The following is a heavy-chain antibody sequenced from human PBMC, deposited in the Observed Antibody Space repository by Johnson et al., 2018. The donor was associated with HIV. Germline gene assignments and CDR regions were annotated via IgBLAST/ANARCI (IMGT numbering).Heavy chain of an antibody. CDR1: GFTFSRYW. CDR3: ARDRRLYCGSSVDTFDI. Sequence: MQLVESGGGLVQPGGSLRLSCAASGFTFSRYWMHWVRQAPGKGLVWVSRINSDGSSTSYADSVKGRFTISRDNAKNTMYLQLNRLRAEDTDIYYCARDRRLYCGSSVDTFDIWGQGTMVTVSS. D-gene: IGHD1-26*01. CDR2: INSDGSST. J-gene: IGHJ3*02. V-gene: IGHV3-74*01.